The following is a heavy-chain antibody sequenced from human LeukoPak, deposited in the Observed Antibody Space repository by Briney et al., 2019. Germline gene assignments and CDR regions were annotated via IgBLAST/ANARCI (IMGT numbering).Heavy chain of an antibody. D-gene: IGHD1-26*01. CDR3: AKDTRWEPLPLYYYYGMDV. J-gene: IGHJ6*02. CDR2: ISYDGSNK. V-gene: IGHV3-30*18. CDR1: GFTFSNYA. Sequence: GRSLRLSCAVSGFTFSNYAMHWVRQAPGKGLEWVAVISYDGSNKYYADSVKGRFTISRDNSKNTLYLQMNSLRAEDTAVYYCAKDTRWEPLPLYYYYGMDVWGQGTTVTVSS.